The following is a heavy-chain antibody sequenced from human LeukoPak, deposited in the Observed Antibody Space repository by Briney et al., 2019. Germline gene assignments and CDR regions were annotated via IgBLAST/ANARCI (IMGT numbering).Heavy chain of an antibody. CDR3: AKRGDGGHKSLEY. D-gene: IGHD3-16*01. CDR1: GFTFSNYG. V-gene: IGHV3-30*18. Sequence: AGGSLRLSCVASGFTFSNYGMHWVRQAPGKGLEWVATITYDGSSEYYADSVKDRSTVSRDNSKNTLYLQMSSLKTEDTAVYYCAKRGDGGHKSLEYWGQGTLVIVSS. J-gene: IGHJ4*02. CDR2: ITYDGSSE.